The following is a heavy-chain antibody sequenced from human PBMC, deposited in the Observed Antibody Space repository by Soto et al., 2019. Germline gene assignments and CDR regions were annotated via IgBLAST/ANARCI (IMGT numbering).Heavy chain of an antibody. CDR2: ISASGDYT. V-gene: IGHV3-21*01. CDR1: GFIFSGYS. CDR3: ARAGVCSGGSCYSDY. J-gene: IGHJ4*02. D-gene: IGHD2-15*01. Sequence: EVQLVESGGGLVQPGGSLRLSCAASGFIFSGYSMTWVRQAPGKGLEWVSYISASGDYTYHADSVKGRFIISRDSAKNSLFLQMNSLRADDTAVYFCARAGVCSGGSCYSDYWGQGTLVTVSS.